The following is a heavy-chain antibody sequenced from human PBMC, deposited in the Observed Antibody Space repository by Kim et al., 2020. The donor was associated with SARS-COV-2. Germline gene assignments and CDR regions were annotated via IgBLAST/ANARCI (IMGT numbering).Heavy chain of an antibody. D-gene: IGHD3-10*01. CDR3: AREWGDYYGSGSSSPLYYYYMDV. CDR1: GGTFSSYA. J-gene: IGHJ6*03. V-gene: IGHV1-69*04. CDR2: IIPIFGIA. Sequence: SVKVSCKASGGTFSSYAISWVRQAPGQGLEWMGRIIPIFGIANYAQKFQGRVTITADKSTSTAYMELSSLRSEDTAVYYCAREWGDYYGSGSSSPLYYYYMDVWGKGTTVTVSS.